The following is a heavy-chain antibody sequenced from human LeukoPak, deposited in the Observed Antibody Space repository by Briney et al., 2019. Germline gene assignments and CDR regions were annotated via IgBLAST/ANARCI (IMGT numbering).Heavy chain of an antibody. Sequence: PSETLSLTCTVSGGSISSSSYYWGWIRQPPGKGLEWIGSIYYSGSTYYNPSLKSRVTISVDTSKNQFSLKLSSVTAADTAVYYCARVKVEWLQLVSPRENAFDIWGLGTMVTVSS. J-gene: IGHJ3*02. V-gene: IGHV4-39*01. CDR2: IYYSGST. CDR1: GGSISSSSYY. CDR3: ARVKVEWLQLVSPRENAFDI. D-gene: IGHD5-24*01.